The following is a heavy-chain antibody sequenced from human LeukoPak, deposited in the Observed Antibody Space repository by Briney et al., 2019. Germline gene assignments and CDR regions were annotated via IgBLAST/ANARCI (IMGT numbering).Heavy chain of an antibody. CDR2: IYPGDSDT. CDR3: ARHSDSAMYTDY. V-gene: IGHV5-51*01. D-gene: IGHD1-14*01. Sequence: GESLKISCKVSGYRFTNYWIGWVRQMPGKGLEWMGIIYPGDSDTRYSPSFQGQVTISADKSIDTAYLQWSGLQASDTAIYYCARHSDSAMYTDYWGQGTLVTVSS. J-gene: IGHJ4*02. CDR1: GYRFTNYW.